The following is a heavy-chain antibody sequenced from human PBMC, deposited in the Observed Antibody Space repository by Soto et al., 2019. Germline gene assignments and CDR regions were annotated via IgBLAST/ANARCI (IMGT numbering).Heavy chain of an antibody. Sequence: ASVKVSCKASGGTFSSYAISRVRQAPGQGLEWMGRIIPIFGTANYAQKFQGRVTITADESTSTAYMELSSLRSEDTAVYYCARGGAGNDFWSGPYFDYWGQGTLVTVSS. CDR2: IIPIFGTA. CDR1: GGTFSSYA. D-gene: IGHD3-3*01. J-gene: IGHJ4*02. V-gene: IGHV1-69*13. CDR3: ARGGAGNDFWSGPYFDY.